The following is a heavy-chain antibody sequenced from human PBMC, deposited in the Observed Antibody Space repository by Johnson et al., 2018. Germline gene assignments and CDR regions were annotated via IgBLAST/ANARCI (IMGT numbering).Heavy chain of an antibody. CDR3: AREVGVPAAYYSDMDV. V-gene: IGHV4-34*01. CDR1: GGSFSGYY. D-gene: IGHD2-8*01. CDR2: INHAGST. Sequence: QVQLQQWGAGLLKPSETLSLTCGVYGGSFSGYYWSWIRQRPGKGLEWIGEINHAGSTNYNPSLKSRVTRSIETSKNQFSLKLSSVTAAHTAVYYWAREVGVPAAYYSDMDVWGKGTTVTGSS. J-gene: IGHJ6*03.